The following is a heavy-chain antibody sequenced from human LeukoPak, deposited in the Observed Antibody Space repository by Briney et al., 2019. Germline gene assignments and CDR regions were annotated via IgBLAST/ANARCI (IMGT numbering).Heavy chain of an antibody. J-gene: IGHJ4*02. CDR3: ARQWDYSDSSGRALNYFDY. Sequence: PSGTLSLTCAVSGASITSSHWWSWARQPPGKGLEWIGEIHDSGATYYNPSPKSRVTISVDTSNIQFSLKLSSVTAADTAVYYCARQWDYSDSSGRALNYFDYWGQGTLVTVSS. D-gene: IGHD3-22*01. V-gene: IGHV4-4*02. CDR2: IHDSGAT. CDR1: GASITSSHW.